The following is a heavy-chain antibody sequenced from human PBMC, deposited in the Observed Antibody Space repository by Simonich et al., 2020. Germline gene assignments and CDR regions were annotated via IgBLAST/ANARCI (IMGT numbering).Heavy chain of an antibody. Sequence: QVQLQESGPGLVKPSETLSLTCTVSGGSISSYYWSWIRQPPGKGLEWIGYTYYSGHTNYNPSLKRRVTISVDTSKNQFSLKLSSVTAADTAVYYCARHDRWLQFYFDYWGQGTLVTVSS. D-gene: IGHD5-12*01. CDR1: GGSISSYY. V-gene: IGHV4-59*08. J-gene: IGHJ4*02. CDR3: ARHDRWLQFYFDY. CDR2: TYYSGHT.